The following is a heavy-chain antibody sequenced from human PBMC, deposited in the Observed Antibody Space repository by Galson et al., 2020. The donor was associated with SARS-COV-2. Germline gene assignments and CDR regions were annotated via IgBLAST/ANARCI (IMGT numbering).Heavy chain of an antibody. CDR3: ARLHYGEYAPEASDI. Sequence: SETLSLTCAVSGTSISSGSYSWNWIRQPPGKGLEWIGYISHSGGTYYNPSLKSRVTISGDRSKNQFSLRLSSVTAADTAVYYCARLHYGEYAPEASDIWGPGTMVTVAS. CDR1: GTSISSGSYS. D-gene: IGHD4-17*01. CDR2: ISHSGGT. J-gene: IGHJ3*02. V-gene: IGHV4-30-2*01.